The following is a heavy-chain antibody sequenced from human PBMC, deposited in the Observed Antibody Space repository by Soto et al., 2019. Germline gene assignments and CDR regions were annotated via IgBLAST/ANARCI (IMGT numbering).Heavy chain of an antibody. V-gene: IGHV1-69*01. J-gene: IGHJ6*02. Sequence: QVQVVQSGVEVRRPGSSVKVSCKASGDTFKNCVISWVRQAPGQGLEWMGGIIPLFGTTDFAQRFQGTLTITTDESTTTAYMELSRLRSEDTATYYCAAELGFGKLYLVWGQGTKVIVSS. D-gene: IGHD2-15*01. CDR1: GDTFKNCV. CDR2: IIPLFGTT. CDR3: AAELGFGKLYLV.